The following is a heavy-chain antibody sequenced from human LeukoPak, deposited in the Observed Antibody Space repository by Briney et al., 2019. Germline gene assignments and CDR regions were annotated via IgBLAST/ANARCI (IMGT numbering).Heavy chain of an antibody. V-gene: IGHV1-46*01. CDR1: GYTFTSYY. CDR3: ARDPRECSGGSCYSDYYYYMDV. CDR2: INPSGGST. D-gene: IGHD2-15*01. J-gene: IGHJ6*03. Sequence: ASVKVSCKASGYTFTSYYMHWVRQAPGQGLEWMGIINPSGGSTSYAQKFQGRVTMTRDMSTSTVYMELSSLRSEDTAVYYCARDPRECSGGSCYSDYYYYMDVWCKGTTVTVSS.